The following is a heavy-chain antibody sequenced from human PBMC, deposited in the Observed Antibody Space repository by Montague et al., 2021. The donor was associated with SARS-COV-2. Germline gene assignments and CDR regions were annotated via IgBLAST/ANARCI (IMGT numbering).Heavy chain of an antibody. J-gene: IGHJ5*02. Sequence: SLRLSCAASGFTFRSHAMAWVRQAPGKGLDWVSAISGSGGSSYYADSVKGRITISRDNSKSTLFLEMDSLRAEDTAIYYCAKTSSDYDSSSYYSAWGQGILVIVSA. D-gene: IGHD3-22*01. CDR3: AKTSSDYDSSSYYSA. CDR1: GFTFRSHA. V-gene: IGHV3-23*01. CDR2: ISGSGGSS.